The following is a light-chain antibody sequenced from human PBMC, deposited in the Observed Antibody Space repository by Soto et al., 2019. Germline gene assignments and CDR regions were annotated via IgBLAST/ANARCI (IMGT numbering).Light chain of an antibody. CDR1: QSISSW. V-gene: IGKV1-5*03. Sequence: DIQMTQSPSTLSASVGDRVIITCRASQSISSWLAWYQQKPGTAPKLLIYKASTLQIGVPSRFSGSGSGTEFTLTISSLQPDDSATYYCQQYSDNWTFGQGTKVEIK. J-gene: IGKJ1*01. CDR2: KAS. CDR3: QQYSDNWT.